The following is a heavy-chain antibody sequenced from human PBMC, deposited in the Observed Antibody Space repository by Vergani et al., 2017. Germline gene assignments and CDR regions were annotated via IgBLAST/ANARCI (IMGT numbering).Heavy chain of an antibody. CDR2: ISYDGSNK. CDR1: GFTFSSYA. J-gene: IGHJ6*03. D-gene: IGHD5-18*01. CDR3: ARSPRVYTAMGTAYYYYVDV. V-gene: IGHV3-30-3*01. Sequence: QVQLVESGGGVVQPGRSLRLSCAASGFTFSSYAMHWVRQAPGKGLEWVAVISYDGSNKYYADSVKGRFTISRDNSKNTLYLQMNSLRAEDTAVYYCARSPRVYTAMGTAYYYYVDVWGKGTTVTVSS.